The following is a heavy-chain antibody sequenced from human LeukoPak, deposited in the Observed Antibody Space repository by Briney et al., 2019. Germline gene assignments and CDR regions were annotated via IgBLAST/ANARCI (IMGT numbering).Heavy chain of an antibody. V-gene: IGHV3-21*01. D-gene: IGHD4-17*01. Sequence: TGGSLRLSCSASRFTFSSYTMNWVRQAPGKGLEWVSSIDPSSTYIYYADSVKGRFTISRDNAQNSLYLQMNSLRAEDTAVYYCTRGSYGDYEYWGQGTLVTVSS. CDR2: IDPSSTYI. J-gene: IGHJ4*02. CDR1: RFTFSSYT. CDR3: TRGSYGDYEY.